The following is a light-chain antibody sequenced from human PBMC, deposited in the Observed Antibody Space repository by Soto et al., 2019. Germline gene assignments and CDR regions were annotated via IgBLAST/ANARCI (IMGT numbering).Light chain of an antibody. Sequence: EIVLTQSPGTLSLSPGERATLSCRASQSISSSSLAWYQQKPGQAPRLLIYGASSRATGIPDRFSGSGSGTDFTLTISRLESEDFAVYYGQQYGSSGTFGQGTKVHIK. J-gene: IGKJ1*01. CDR2: GAS. V-gene: IGKV3-20*01. CDR3: QQYGSSGT. CDR1: QSISSSS.